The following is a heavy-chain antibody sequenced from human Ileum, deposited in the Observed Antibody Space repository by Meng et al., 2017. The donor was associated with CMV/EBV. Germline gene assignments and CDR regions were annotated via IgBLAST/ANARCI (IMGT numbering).Heavy chain of an antibody. Sequence: GESLKISCAASGFTFSSYWMSWVRQAPGKGLEWVANIKQDGSEKYYVDSVKGRFTISRDNAKNSLYLQMNSLRAEDTAVYYCARGYSRFDPWGQGNRVNGAS. D-gene: IGHD2-15*01. CDR1: GFTFSSYW. J-gene: IGHJ5*02. CDR3: ARGYSRFDP. CDR2: IKQDGSEK. V-gene: IGHV3-7*01.